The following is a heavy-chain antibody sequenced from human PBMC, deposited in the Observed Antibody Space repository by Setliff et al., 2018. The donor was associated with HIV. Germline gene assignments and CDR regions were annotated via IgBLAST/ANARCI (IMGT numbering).Heavy chain of an antibody. CDR2: IYYSGSN. J-gene: IGHJ5*02. CDR3: ARGGTSSNWFGP. D-gene: IGHD2-2*01. CDR1: GGSASNSRYY. Sequence: SETLSLTCTVSGGSASNSRYYWSWIRQPPGKGLEWIGFIYYSGSNYYNPSLKSRISISLDASKNQFSLKLTSVTAADTAVYYCARGGTSSNWFGPWGQGTLVTVSS. V-gene: IGHV4-30-4*02.